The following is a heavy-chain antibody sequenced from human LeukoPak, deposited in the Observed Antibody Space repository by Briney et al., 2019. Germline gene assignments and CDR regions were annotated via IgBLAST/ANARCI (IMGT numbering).Heavy chain of an antibody. D-gene: IGHD3-10*01. J-gene: IGHJ4*02. CDR3: ARFYYYGSGSYYWVRDYYFDY. CDR2: TFTNGST. V-gene: IGHV4-61*02. CDR1: GDSISSGGYY. Sequence: SQTLSLTCTVSGDSISSGGYYWSWIRQPAGKGLEWIGRTFTNGSTNYKPSLKSRVTISVDTSKKQFSLKLSSVTAADTAVYYCARFYYYGSGSYYWVRDYYFDYWGQGTLVTVSS.